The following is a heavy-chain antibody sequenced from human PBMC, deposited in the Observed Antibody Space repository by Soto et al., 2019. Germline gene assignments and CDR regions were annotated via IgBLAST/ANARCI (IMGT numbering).Heavy chain of an antibody. V-gene: IGHV1-69*01. D-gene: IGHD5-12*01. CDR3: AREDVEMATIPNYYYGMDV. Sequence: QVQLVQSGAEVKKPGSSVKVSCKASGGTFSSYAISWVRQATGQGLEWMGGIIPIFGTANYAQKFQGRVTITEDESTSTAYMELSSLRSEDTAVYYCAREDVEMATIPNYYYGMDVWGQGTTVTVSS. CDR1: GGTFSSYA. CDR2: IIPIFGTA. J-gene: IGHJ6*02.